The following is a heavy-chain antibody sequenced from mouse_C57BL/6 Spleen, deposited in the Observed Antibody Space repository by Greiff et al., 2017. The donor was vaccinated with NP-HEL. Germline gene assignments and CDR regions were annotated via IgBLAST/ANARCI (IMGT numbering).Heavy chain of an antibody. CDR3: AGLLLNYAMGY. CDR1: GYAFSSSW. Sequence: VKLQQSGPELVKPGASVKISCKASGYAFSSSWMNWVKQRPGKGLEWIGRIYPGDGDTNYNGKFKGKATLTADKSSSTAYMQLSSLTSEDSAVYFCAGLLLNYAMGYWGQGTSVTVSS. V-gene: IGHV1-82*01. J-gene: IGHJ4*01. D-gene: IGHD2-3*01. CDR2: IYPGDGDT.